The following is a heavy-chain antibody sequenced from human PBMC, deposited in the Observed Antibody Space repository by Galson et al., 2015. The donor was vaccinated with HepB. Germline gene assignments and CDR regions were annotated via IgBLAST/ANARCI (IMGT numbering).Heavy chain of an antibody. CDR3: ARDRAGGYYDSSGYYYVGAFDI. Sequence: SVKVSCKASGGTFSSYAISWVRQAPGQGLEWMGGIIPTFGTANYAQKFQGRVTITADESTSTAYMELSSLRSEDTAVYYCARDRAGGYYDSSGYYYVGAFDIWGQGTMVTVSS. CDR1: GGTFSSYA. J-gene: IGHJ3*02. CDR2: IIPTFGTA. D-gene: IGHD3-22*01. V-gene: IGHV1-69*13.